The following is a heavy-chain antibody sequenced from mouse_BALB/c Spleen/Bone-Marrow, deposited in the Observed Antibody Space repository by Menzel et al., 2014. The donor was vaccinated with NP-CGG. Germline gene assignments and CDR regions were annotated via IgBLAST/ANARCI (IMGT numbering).Heavy chain of an antibody. CDR1: GDSITSGY. V-gene: IGHV3-8*02. J-gene: IGHJ4*01. CDR2: ISHSGST. Sequence: EVKLMESGPSLVKPSQTLSLTCSVTGDSITSGYWNWIRKFPGNKLEYMGYISHSGSTYYNPSLKSRISITRDTPKNQYYLQLNSVTTEDTATYYCARAGYRYDVGYAMDYWGQGTPVTVSS. CDR3: ARAGYRYDVGYAMDY. D-gene: IGHD2-14*01.